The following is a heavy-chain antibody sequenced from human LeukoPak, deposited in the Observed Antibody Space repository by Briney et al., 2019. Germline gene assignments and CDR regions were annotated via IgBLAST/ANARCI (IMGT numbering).Heavy chain of an antibody. CDR1: GHTFTIYG. Sequence: ASVKVSFKASGHTFTIYGINWVRQAPGQGLEWMGWMNPNSGNTGYAQKFQGRVTITRNTSISTAYMELSSLRSEDTAVYYCARAGYSSGWFLGYYYYYYYMDVWGKGTTVTVSS. CDR3: ARAGYSSGWFLGYYYYYYYMDV. CDR2: MNPNSGNT. J-gene: IGHJ6*03. V-gene: IGHV1-8*03. D-gene: IGHD6-19*01.